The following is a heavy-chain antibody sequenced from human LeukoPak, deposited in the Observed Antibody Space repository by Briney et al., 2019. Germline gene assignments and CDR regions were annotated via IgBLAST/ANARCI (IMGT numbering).Heavy chain of an antibody. CDR1: GFTFSSYS. J-gene: IGHJ6*03. Sequence: PGGSLRLSCAASGFTFSSYSMNWVRQAPGKGLEWVSAISGDSRYIYYADSVRGRFTISRDNAENSLYLQMNSLRAEDTAVYYCARVPLYYYYMDVWGKGTTVTVSS. CDR2: ISGDSRYI. CDR3: ARVPLYYYYMDV. V-gene: IGHV3-21*01.